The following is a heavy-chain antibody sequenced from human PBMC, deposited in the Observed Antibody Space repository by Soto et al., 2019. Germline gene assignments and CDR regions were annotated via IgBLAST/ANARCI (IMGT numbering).Heavy chain of an antibody. V-gene: IGHV3-13*01. CDR3: ARGNYYYYMDV. J-gene: IGHJ6*03. CDR2: IGTAGDT. CDR1: GFTFSSYD. Sequence: EVQLVESGGGLVQPGGSLRLSCAASGFTFSSYDMHWVRQATGKGLEWVSAIGTAGDTYYPGSVKGRFTISRENAKNSLYLQMNSLRAGDTAVYYCARGNYYYYMDVWGKGTTVTVSS.